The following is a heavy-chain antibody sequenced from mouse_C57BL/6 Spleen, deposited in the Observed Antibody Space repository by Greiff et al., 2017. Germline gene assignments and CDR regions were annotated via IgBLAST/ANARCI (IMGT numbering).Heavy chain of an antibody. V-gene: IGHV14-3*01. CDR1: GFNIKNTC. Sequence: VQLKESVAELVRPGASVKLSCTASGFNIKNTCMHWVKQRPEQGLEWIGRIDPANGNTKYAPKFQGKATITADTSSNTAYLQLSSLTYEDTAIYYCALYLDVWGTGTTVTVSS. CDR3: ALYLDV. J-gene: IGHJ1*03. D-gene: IGHD2-3*01. CDR2: IDPANGNT.